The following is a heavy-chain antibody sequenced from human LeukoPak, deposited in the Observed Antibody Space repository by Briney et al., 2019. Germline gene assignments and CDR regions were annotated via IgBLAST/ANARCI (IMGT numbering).Heavy chain of an antibody. J-gene: IGHJ1*01. CDR1: GGSISSGDYY. Sequence: TLSLTCTVSGGSISSGDYYWSWIRQPPGKGLEWIGYIYYSGSTYYNPSLKSRVTISVDTSKNQFSLKLSSVTAADTAVYYCASSIAAAGPFEHWGQGTLVTVSS. CDR3: ASSIAAAGPFEH. V-gene: IGHV4-30-4*01. CDR2: IYYSGST. D-gene: IGHD6-13*01.